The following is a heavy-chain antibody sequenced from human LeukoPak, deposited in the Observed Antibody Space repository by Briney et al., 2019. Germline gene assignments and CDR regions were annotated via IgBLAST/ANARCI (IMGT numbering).Heavy chain of an antibody. D-gene: IGHD2-2*01. CDR3: AAPGVPAATYYFDY. Sequence: PGGSLRLSCAASGFTFSTYGMHWVRQAPGKGREWVAFIRYDGSNKYYADSVKGRFTISRDNSKNTVYLQMNSLRAEDTAVYYCAAPGVPAATYYFDYWGQGTLVTVSS. V-gene: IGHV3-30*02. CDR2: IRYDGSNK. CDR1: GFTFSTYG. J-gene: IGHJ4*02.